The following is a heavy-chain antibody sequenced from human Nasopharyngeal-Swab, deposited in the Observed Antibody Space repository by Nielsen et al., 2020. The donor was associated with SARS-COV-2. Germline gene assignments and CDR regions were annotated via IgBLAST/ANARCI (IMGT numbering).Heavy chain of an antibody. CDR3: ARGVAGVSMIVVVLTGGSYHFDY. Sequence: SETLSLTCAVYGGSFSAYDWSWIRQPPGKGLEWIGAINHSGNTNYNPSLKSRVTISLDTSKNQFSLKLSSVTAADTAVYYCARGVAGVSMIVVVLTGGSYHFDYWGQGTLVTVSS. D-gene: IGHD3-22*01. V-gene: IGHV4-34*01. J-gene: IGHJ4*02. CDR2: INHSGNT. CDR1: GGSFSAYD.